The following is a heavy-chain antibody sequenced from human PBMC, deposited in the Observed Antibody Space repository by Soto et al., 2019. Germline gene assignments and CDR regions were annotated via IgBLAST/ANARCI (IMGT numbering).Heavy chain of an antibody. D-gene: IGHD2-2*01. CDR3: ASSPRGYCSSTSCRELGNYYGMDV. V-gene: IGHV5-51*01. CDR2: IYPGDSDT. CDR1: GYSFNNYW. J-gene: IGHJ6*02. Sequence: GESLKISCKGFGYSFNNYWIGWVRQMPGKGLKWMRIIYPGDSDTRYSPSFQGQVTISADKSISTAYLQWSSLKASDTAMYYCASSPRGYCSSTSCRELGNYYGMDVWGQGTTVTVSS.